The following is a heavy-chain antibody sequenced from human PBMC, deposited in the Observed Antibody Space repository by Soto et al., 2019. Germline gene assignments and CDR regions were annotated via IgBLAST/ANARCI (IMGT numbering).Heavy chain of an antibody. Sequence: QITLKESGPTLVKPTQTLTLTCIFSGFSLSTSVVGVGWIRQPPGKALEWLAVIYWDDVKRYSPSLKSRVTITRDTSKNQVVFTMTNMDPEDTGTFYCAHLTSWGEGAPFDIWGQGTKVTVSS. D-gene: IGHD3-16*01. CDR2: IYWDDVK. CDR3: AHLTSWGEGAPFDI. CDR1: GFSLSTSVVG. J-gene: IGHJ3*02. V-gene: IGHV2-5*02.